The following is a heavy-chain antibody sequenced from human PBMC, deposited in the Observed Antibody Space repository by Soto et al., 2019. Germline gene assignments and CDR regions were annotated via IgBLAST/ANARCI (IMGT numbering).Heavy chain of an antibody. D-gene: IGHD6-13*01. Sequence: GASVKVSCKASGYTFTGYYMHWVRQAPGQGLEWMGWINPNSGGTNYAQKFQGRVTMTRDTSISTAYMELSRLRSDDTAAYYCARSVFIVMQQLVRGDRDDYWGQGTLVTVSS. CDR3: ARSVFIVMQQLVRGDRDDY. J-gene: IGHJ4*02. CDR2: INPNSGGT. V-gene: IGHV1-2*02. CDR1: GYTFTGYY.